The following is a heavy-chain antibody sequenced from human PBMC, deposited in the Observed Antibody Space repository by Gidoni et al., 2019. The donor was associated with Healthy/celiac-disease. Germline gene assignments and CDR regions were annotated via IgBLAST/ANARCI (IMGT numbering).Heavy chain of an antibody. CDR1: GFTFSSYG. CDR2: ISYDGSNK. Sequence: QVQLVESGGGVVQPGRSLRLSCAASGFTFSSYGMHWGRQAPGKGLEWVAGISYDGSNKYYADSVKGRFTISRDNSKNTLYLQMNSLRAEDTAVYYCAKVGGDYGDNYWGQGTLVTVSS. V-gene: IGHV3-30*18. CDR3: AKVGGDYGDNY. D-gene: IGHD4-17*01. J-gene: IGHJ4*02.